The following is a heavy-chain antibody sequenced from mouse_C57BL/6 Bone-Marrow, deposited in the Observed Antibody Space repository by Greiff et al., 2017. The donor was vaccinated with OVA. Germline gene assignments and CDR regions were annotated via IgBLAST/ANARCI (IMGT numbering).Heavy chain of an antibody. V-gene: IGHV1-61*01. CDR3: AYLCGYDPRSWFAY. CDR2: IYPSDSET. CDR1: GYTFTSYW. J-gene: IGHJ3*01. Sequence: VQLQQPGAELVRPGSSVKLSCKASGYTFTSYWMAWVKQRPGQGLEWIGNIYPSDSETHYNQKFKDKATLTVDKSSSTAYMQLNSLTSEDSAVYYCAYLCGYDPRSWFAYWGTGTLVTVSA. D-gene: IGHD2-2*01.